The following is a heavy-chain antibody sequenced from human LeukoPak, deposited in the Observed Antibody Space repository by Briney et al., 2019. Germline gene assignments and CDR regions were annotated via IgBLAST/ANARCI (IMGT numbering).Heavy chain of an antibody. D-gene: IGHD6-13*01. J-gene: IGHJ4*02. CDR1: GGSISSGGYY. Sequence: PSETLSLTCTVSGGSISSGGYYWSWIRQPPGKGLEWIGYIYHSGSTYYNPSLKSRVTISVDRSKNQFSLKLSSVTAADTAVYYCARSRYSTSWSPLDYWGQGTLVTVSS. V-gene: IGHV4-30-2*01. CDR2: IYHSGST. CDR3: ARSRYSTSWSPLDY.